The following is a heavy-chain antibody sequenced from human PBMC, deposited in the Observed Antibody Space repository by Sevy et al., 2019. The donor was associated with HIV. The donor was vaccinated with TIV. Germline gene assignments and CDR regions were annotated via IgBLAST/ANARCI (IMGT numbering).Heavy chain of an antibody. J-gene: IGHJ4*02. Sequence: SETLSLTCTVPGGSISSSSYYWGWIRQPPGKGLEWIGSIYYSGSTYYNPSLKSRVTISVDTSKNQFSLKLRAVTAADTAVYYCARMGRPITMVRGGVDYWGQGTLVTVSS. CDR1: GGSISSSSYY. CDR2: IYYSGST. D-gene: IGHD3-10*01. CDR3: ARMGRPITMVRGGVDY. V-gene: IGHV4-39*01.